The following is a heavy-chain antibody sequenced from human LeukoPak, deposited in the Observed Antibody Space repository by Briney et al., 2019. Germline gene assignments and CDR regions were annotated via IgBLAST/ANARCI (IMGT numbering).Heavy chain of an antibody. CDR3: ARDHAVAAAGRYYYYGMDV. Sequence: ASVKVSCKASGYTFTSYDINWVRQATGQGLEWMGWMNPNSGNTGYAQKFQGRVTMTRNTSISTAYMELSSLRSEDTAVYYCARDHAVAAAGRYYYYGMDVWGQGTTVTVSS. J-gene: IGHJ6*02. D-gene: IGHD6-13*01. V-gene: IGHV1-8*01. CDR1: GYTFTSYD. CDR2: MNPNSGNT.